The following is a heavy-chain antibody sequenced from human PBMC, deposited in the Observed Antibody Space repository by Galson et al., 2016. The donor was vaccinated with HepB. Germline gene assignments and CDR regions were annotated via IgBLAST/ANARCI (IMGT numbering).Heavy chain of an antibody. J-gene: IGHJ6*02. Sequence: SLRLSCAASGFTFSNAWMSWVRQAPGKGLEWVGRIKSKTDGGTTDYAAPVKGRFSIARDDSKNTLYLKMNSLKTEDTAVYYCRYGMDVWGQGTTVTVSS. CDR2: IKSKTDGGTT. CDR3: RYGMDV. CDR1: GFTFSNAW. V-gene: IGHV3-15*01.